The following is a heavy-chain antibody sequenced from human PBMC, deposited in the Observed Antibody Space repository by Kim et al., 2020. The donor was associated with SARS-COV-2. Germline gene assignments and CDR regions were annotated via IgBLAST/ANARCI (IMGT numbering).Heavy chain of an antibody. CDR3: ARDSGAYSSSDYYYYYGMDV. V-gene: IGHV3-7*01. CDR2: IKQDGSEK. D-gene: IGHD6-6*01. CDR1: GFTFTSYW. J-gene: IGHJ6*02. Sequence: GGSLRLSCAASGFTFTSYWMSWVRQAPGKGLEWVANIKQDGSEKYYVDSVKGRFTIARDNAKNSLYLQMNSLRAEDTAVYYCARDSGAYSSSDYYYYYGMDVWAQGTTVTVSS.